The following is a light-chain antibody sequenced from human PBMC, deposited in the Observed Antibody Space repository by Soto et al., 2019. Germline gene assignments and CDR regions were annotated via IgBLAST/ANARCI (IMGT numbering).Light chain of an antibody. Sequence: EIGMTQSPATLSVSPWEIATLSCRASQSVSANLAWYQHKPGQAPRLLIYGASTRATGIPARFSGSGTGTDFTLTISSLQSEDFAVYYCQQYSKWPTFCRGTKVDIK. CDR3: QQYSKWPT. CDR2: GAS. V-gene: IGKV3-15*01. CDR1: QSVSAN. J-gene: IGKJ1*01.